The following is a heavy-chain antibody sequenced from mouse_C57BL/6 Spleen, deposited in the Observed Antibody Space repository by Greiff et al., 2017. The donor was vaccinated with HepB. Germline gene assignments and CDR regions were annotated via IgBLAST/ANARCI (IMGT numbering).Heavy chain of an antibody. CDR2: IYPGDGDT. CDR1: GYAFSSSW. CDR3: AKLSLYYFDY. D-gene: IGHD3-2*02. J-gene: IGHJ2*01. Sequence: QVQLQQSGPELVKPGASVKISCKASGYAFSSSWMNWVKQRPGKGLEWIGRIYPGDGDTNYNGKFKGKATLTADKSSSTAYMQLSSLTSEDSAVYFCAKLSLYYFDYWGQGTTLTVSS. V-gene: IGHV1-82*01.